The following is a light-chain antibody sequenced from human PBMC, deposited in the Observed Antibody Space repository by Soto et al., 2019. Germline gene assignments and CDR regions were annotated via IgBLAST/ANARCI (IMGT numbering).Light chain of an antibody. J-gene: IGKJ1*01. V-gene: IGKV1-5*01. CDR3: QQYNSYSWT. Sequence: DIQMTQSPSTLSASVGDRVTITSRASQSISSWLAWYQQKPGKAPKLLIYDASSLESGVPSRFSGSGSGTEFTLTISSLQPDDFATYYCQQYNSYSWTFGQGTKV. CDR2: DAS. CDR1: QSISSW.